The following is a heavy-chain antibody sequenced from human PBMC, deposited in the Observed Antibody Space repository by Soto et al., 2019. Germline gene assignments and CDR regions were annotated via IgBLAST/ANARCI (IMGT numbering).Heavy chain of an antibody. Sequence: QVQLVQSGDEVRKPGSSVKVSCKASGYIFVNYGIAWVRQAPGQGLEWMGWISPYSGNTHYASKVQGRLNMTTDTTTSEAYMDIGSLTSDHTAVYYCGMVDNYVKPTPHDVWGQGTTVTLSS. J-gene: IGHJ6*02. D-gene: IGHD3-16*01. CDR3: GMVDNYVKPTPHDV. V-gene: IGHV1-18*01. CDR1: GYIFVNYG. CDR2: ISPYSGNT.